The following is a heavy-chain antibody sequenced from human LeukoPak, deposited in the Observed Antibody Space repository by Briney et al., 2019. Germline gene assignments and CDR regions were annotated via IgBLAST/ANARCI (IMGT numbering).Heavy chain of an antibody. J-gene: IGHJ4*02. D-gene: IGHD2-2*01. CDR3: AKVPMQYQLLDSSYFDY. V-gene: IGHV3-23*01. Sequence: GGSLRLSCAASGFTFSSYAMSWVRQAPGKGLEWVSTISGSDGSTYYADSLKGRFTISRDNSKNTLYLQMNSLRAEDTAVYYCAKVPMQYQLLDSSYFDYWGQGTLVTVSS. CDR2: ISGSDGST. CDR1: GFTFSSYA.